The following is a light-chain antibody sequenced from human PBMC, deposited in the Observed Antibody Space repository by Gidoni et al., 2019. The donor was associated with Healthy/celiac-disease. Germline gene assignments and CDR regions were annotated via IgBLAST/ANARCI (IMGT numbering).Light chain of an antibody. CDR3: QQYYSYTLT. J-gene: IGKJ4*01. CDR2: SAS. Sequence: IRLTPSPSSFSSSTGDRVTITCWASQGISSYLACYQQKPGKTPKILFYSASTLQSGVPSRFSGSGAGTEFTLTISCLQSEEFATYYCQQYYSYTLTVGGGSKVEIK. CDR1: QGISSY. V-gene: IGKV1-8*01.